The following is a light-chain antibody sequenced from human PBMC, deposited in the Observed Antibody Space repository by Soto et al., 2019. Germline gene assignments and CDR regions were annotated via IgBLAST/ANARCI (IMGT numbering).Light chain of an antibody. CDR3: QQSYSTLYT. V-gene: IGKV1-39*01. Sequence: DIQMTQSPSSLSASVGDRVTITCRASQSISSYLNWYQQKPGKAPKLLIYAASILQSGGPSRFSGSGSGTDFTLTISSLHPEDFATYYWQQSYSTLYTFGQGTKLEIK. CDR2: AAS. J-gene: IGKJ2*01. CDR1: QSISSY.